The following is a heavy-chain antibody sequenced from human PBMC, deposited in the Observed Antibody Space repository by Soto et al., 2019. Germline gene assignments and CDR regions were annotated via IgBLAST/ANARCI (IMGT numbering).Heavy chain of an antibody. J-gene: IGHJ4*02. CDR1: GYTFIDYY. Sequence: ASVKVSCKASGYTFIDYYMHWVRQAPGQGFEWLGRISPKSGATNYAQKFQGRGTMTWDTSLNTAYMELSSLISEDTAVYYCARPPGYISDWYYFDLWGQGTLVTVSS. CDR2: ISPKSGAT. V-gene: IGHV1-2*02. D-gene: IGHD3-9*01. CDR3: ARPPGYISDWYYFDL.